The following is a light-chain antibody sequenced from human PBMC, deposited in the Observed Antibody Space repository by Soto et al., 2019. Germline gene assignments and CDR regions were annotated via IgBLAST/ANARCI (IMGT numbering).Light chain of an antibody. J-gene: IGLJ1*01. CDR1: GSDVRTYNL. V-gene: IGLV2-23*01. CDR2: EAS. CDR3: CAYAGSNTFV. Sequence: QSALTQPASVSGSPGQSITISCTVTGSDVRTYNLVSWYQQHPGKVPKLIIYEASKRPSGVSNRFSGSQPGNTASLTVSGLQAEDEADYYCCAYAGSNTFVFGTGTKLTVL.